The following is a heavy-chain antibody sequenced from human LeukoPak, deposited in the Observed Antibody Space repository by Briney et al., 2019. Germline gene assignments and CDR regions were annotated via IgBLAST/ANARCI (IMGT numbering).Heavy chain of an antibody. J-gene: IGHJ4*02. CDR3: ARTPTLYGGYYFDY. CDR1: GYRFTNYW. V-gene: IGHV5-51*01. Sequence: GESLKISCKGSGYRFTNYWIGWVRQMPGKGLEWMGIIYPGDSDTTYSPSFQGQVTISADKSISTAYLQWSSLKASDTAMYYCARTPTLYGGYYFDYWGQGTLVTVSS. D-gene: IGHD2-8*01. CDR2: IYPGDSDT.